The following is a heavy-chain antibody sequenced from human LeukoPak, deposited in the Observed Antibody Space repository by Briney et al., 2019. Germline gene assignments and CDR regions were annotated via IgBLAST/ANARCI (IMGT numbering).Heavy chain of an antibody. CDR1: GGTFSSYA. CDR3: AREGPYSSGWFGVMGAFDI. J-gene: IGHJ3*02. CDR2: IIPILGIA. V-gene: IGHV1-69*04. Sequence: ASVKVSCKASGGTFSSYAISWVRQAPGQGLEWMGRIIPILGIANYAQKFQGRVTITADKSTSTAYMELSSLRSEDTAVYYCAREGPYSSGWFGVMGAFDIWGQGTMVTVSS. D-gene: IGHD6-19*01.